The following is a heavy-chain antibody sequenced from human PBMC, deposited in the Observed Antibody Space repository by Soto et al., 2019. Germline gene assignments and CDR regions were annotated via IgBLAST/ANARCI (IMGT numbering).Heavy chain of an antibody. CDR1: GYTFTGYY. V-gene: IGHV1-2*04. CDR3: ARRATYYYYYYMDV. CDR2: INPNSGGT. D-gene: IGHD5-12*01. J-gene: IGHJ6*03. Sequence: ASVKVSCKASGYTFTGYYMHWVRQAPGQGLEWMGWINPNSGGTNYAQKFQGWVTMTRDTSISTAYMELSRLSSDDTAVYYCARRATYYYYYYMDVWGKGTTVTVSS.